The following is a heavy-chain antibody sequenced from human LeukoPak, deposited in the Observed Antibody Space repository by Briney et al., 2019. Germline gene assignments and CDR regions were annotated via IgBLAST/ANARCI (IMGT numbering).Heavy chain of an antibody. D-gene: IGHD3-10*01. CDR1: GFTFSSYG. Sequence: PGGSLRLSCAASGFTFSSYGMHWVRQAPGKGLEWVAFIRYDGSNKYYADSVKGRFTISRDNSKNTLYLQMNSLRAEDTAVYYCARARGSGSYYNGVDHWGQGTLVTVFS. J-gene: IGHJ4*02. CDR2: IRYDGSNK. V-gene: IGHV3-30*02. CDR3: ARARGSGSYYNGVDH.